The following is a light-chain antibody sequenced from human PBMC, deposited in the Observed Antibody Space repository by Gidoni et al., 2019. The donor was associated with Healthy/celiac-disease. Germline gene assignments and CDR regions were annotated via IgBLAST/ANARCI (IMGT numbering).Light chain of an antibody. CDR1: QSVSSN. J-gene: IGKJ2*01. CDR2: GAS. Sequence: ELLMPQSPATLPVSPGERATRSCRASQSVSSNLAWYQQKPGQTPRLLIDGASTRATGIPARFSGSGSGTEFTLSSSRLQSEDFAVYYWQQYNGPYTFGQXTKLEIK. CDR3: QQYNGPYT. V-gene: IGKV3-15*01.